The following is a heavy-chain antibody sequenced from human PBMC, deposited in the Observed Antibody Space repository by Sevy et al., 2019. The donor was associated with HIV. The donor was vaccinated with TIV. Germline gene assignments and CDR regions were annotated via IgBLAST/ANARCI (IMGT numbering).Heavy chain of an antibody. Sequence: ASVKVSCKVSGKTLSDLSMHWVRQAPGKGLEWMGRFDPEDGETLYAQNFRARVTMTEDTSTDTAYMELRSLRSEDTAVYYCATTKDYYDSSGDPFDYWGQGSLVTVSS. D-gene: IGHD3-22*01. CDR2: FDPEDGET. J-gene: IGHJ4*02. CDR3: ATTKDYYDSSGDPFDY. CDR1: GKTLSDLS. V-gene: IGHV1-24*01.